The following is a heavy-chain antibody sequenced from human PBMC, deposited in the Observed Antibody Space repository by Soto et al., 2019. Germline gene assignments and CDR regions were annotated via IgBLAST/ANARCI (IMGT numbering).Heavy chain of an antibody. D-gene: IGHD2-2*01. Sequence: SETLSLTCAVYGGSFSGYYWSWIRQPPGKGLEWIGYIYYSGSTYYNPSLKSRVTISVDTSKNQFSLKLSSVTAADTAVYYCASWTRGGYCSSTSCYNLFDYWGQGTLVTVSS. J-gene: IGHJ4*02. CDR2: IYYSGST. CDR1: GGSFSGYY. V-gene: IGHV4-30-4*01. CDR3: ASWTRGGYCSSTSCYNLFDY.